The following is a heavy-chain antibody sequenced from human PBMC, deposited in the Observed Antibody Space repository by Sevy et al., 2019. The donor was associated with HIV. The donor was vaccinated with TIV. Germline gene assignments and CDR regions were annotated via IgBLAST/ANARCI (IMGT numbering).Heavy chain of an antibody. V-gene: IGHV4-34*01. CDR1: GGSFSGYY. D-gene: IGHD2-2*01. J-gene: IGHJ3*02. Sequence: SETLSLTCAVYGGSFSGYYWSWIRQPPGKGLEWIGEINHSGSTNYNPSLKSRVTISVDTSKNQFSLKLSSVTAADTAVYYCARHCGRTSCSDAFDIWGQGTMVTVSS. CDR3: ARHCGRTSCSDAFDI. CDR2: INHSGST.